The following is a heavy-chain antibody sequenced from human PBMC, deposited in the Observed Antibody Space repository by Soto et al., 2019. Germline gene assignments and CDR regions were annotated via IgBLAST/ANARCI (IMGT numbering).Heavy chain of an antibody. V-gene: IGHV1-69*02. CDR2: IIPILGIA. J-gene: IGHJ4*02. CDR1: GGTFSSYT. D-gene: IGHD2-2*01. Sequence: QVQLVQSGAEVKKPGSSVKVSCKASGGTFSSYTISWVRQAPGQGLEWMGRIIPILGIANYAQKFQGRVTITADKSTSTAYRELSSLRSEDTAVYYCASLGYCSSTSCYWDYWGQGTLVTVSS. CDR3: ASLGYCSSTSCYWDY.